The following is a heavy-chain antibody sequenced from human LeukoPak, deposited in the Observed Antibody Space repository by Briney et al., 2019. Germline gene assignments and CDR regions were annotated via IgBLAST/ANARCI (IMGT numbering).Heavy chain of an antibody. D-gene: IGHD2-2*01. V-gene: IGHV4-61*09. CDR3: ARERRSQGSTSWPEVISPLDHYYMDV. CDR1: GGSISSGSYY. Sequence: SETLSLTCTVSGGSISSGSYYWSWIRQPAGKGLEWIGHIYTSGSTHYNPSLKSRVTISVDTSKNQFSLKLSSATAADTAVYYCARERRSQGSTSWPEVISPLDHYYMDVWGKGTTVTISS. CDR2: IYTSGST. J-gene: IGHJ6*03.